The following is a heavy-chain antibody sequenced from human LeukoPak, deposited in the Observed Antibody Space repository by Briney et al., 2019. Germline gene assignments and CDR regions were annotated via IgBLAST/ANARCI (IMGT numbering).Heavy chain of an antibody. CDR1: GLTFRDYA. Sequence: GGSLRLSCAVSGLTFRDYAMSWVRRAPGKGLEWVSAIGGNGSATYYADSVKGRFTISRDNSKNTLYLQMNSLRAEDTAVYYCAKAGYSRYYFDYWGQGTLVTVSS. J-gene: IGHJ4*02. CDR3: AKAGYSRYYFDY. V-gene: IGHV3-23*01. D-gene: IGHD5-18*01. CDR2: IGGNGSAT.